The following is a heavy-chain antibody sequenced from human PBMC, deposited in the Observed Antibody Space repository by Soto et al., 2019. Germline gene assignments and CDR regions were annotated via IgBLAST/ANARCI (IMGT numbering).Heavy chain of an antibody. CDR1: GFTFSPCG. V-gene: IGHV3-30*18. CDR3: AKDLGGSYPERYYYYGMDI. CDR2: ISYDGSTK. J-gene: IGHJ6*02. Sequence: QVQLVESGGGVVQPGRSLRLSCAASGFTFSPCGMHWVRQAPGKGLEWVAVISYDGSTKYYADSVKGRFTISRDNSNNTLYLQMNSLRADDTAVYYCAKDLGGSYPERYYYYGMDIWGQGTTVTVSS. D-gene: IGHD1-26*01.